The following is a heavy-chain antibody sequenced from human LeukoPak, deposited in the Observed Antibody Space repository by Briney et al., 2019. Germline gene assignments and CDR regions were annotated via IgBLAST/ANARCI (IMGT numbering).Heavy chain of an antibody. Sequence: PGGSLRLSCAASGFTFSSYSMSWVRQAPGKGLEWVSAISGSGGSTYYADSVKGRFTISRDNSKNTLYLQMNSLRAEDTAVYYCARGGRTAVATFDYWGQGTLVTVSS. V-gene: IGHV3-23*01. D-gene: IGHD6-19*01. J-gene: IGHJ4*02. CDR2: ISGSGGST. CDR1: GFTFSSYS. CDR3: ARGGRTAVATFDY.